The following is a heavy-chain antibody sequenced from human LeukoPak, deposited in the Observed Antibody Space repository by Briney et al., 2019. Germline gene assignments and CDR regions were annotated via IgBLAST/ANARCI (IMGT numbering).Heavy chain of an antibody. CDR3: ARGPTVWGE. V-gene: IGHV4-59*12. Sequence: SETLSLTCTVSGGSISSYYWSWIRQPPGKGLEWIGYIYYSGSTNYNPSLKSRVTISVDTSKNQFSLKLSSVTAADTAVYYCARGPTVWGEWGQGTLVTVSS. CDR1: GGSISSYY. D-gene: IGHD4-11*01. J-gene: IGHJ4*02. CDR2: IYYSGST.